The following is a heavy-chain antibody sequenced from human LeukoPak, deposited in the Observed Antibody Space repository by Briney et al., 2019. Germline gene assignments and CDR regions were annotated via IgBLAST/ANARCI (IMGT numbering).Heavy chain of an antibody. J-gene: IGHJ3*02. V-gene: IGHV3-21*01. CDR3: ARDVSYDSSGDAFDI. CDR2: VSTAGSFI. Sequence: GGSLRLSCAASGFAFGTYSMNWVRQAPGKGLDWVSSVSTAGSFIYYADSVKGRFTISRDNAQNSLFLQMRSLRADDTAVYYCARDVSYDSSGDAFDIWGQGTMVTVSS. CDR1: GFAFGTYS. D-gene: IGHD3-22*01.